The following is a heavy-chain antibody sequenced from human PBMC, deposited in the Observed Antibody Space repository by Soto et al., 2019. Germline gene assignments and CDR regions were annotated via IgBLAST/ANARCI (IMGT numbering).Heavy chain of an antibody. V-gene: IGHV2-5*02. J-gene: IGHJ4*02. D-gene: IGHD3-3*01. CDR2: IYWDDDK. CDR1: GFSLSTSGVG. Sequence: QITLKESGPTLVKPTQTLTLTCTFSGFSLSTSGVGVGWIRQPPGKALEWLALIYWDDDKRYRPSLKSRLTITMDTSKNQVVLTLTHMDRVDTATYYCAHRRHTYYDFWSGYSHFDYWGQGTLVTVSS. CDR3: AHRRHTYYDFWSGYSHFDY.